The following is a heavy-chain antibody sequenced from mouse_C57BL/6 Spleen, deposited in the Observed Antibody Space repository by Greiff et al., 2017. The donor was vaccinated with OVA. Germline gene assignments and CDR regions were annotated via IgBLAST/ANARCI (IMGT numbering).Heavy chain of an antibody. J-gene: IGHJ2*01. V-gene: IGHV1-53*01. Sequence: QVHVKQPGTELVKPGASVKLSCKASGYTFTSYWMHWVKQRPGQGLEWIGNINPSNGGTNYNEKFKSKATLTVDKSSSTAYMQLSSLTSEDSAVYYCARRINWDPYFDYWGQGTTLTVSS. CDR2: INPSNGGT. CDR1: GYTFTSYW. D-gene: IGHD4-1*02. CDR3: ARRINWDPYFDY.